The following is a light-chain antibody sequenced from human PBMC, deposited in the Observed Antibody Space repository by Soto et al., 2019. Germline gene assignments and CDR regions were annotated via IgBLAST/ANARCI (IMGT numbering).Light chain of an antibody. CDR1: QSISSY. J-gene: IGKJ1*01. V-gene: IGKV1-39*01. CDR3: QQSYSTPWT. Sequence: DIQMTQSPSSLSASVGDRVTITCRASQSISSYLKWYQQKPGKANKLLISSASSFQSGVPSRFSDTGSWTDFTLPISSLLHEDFATYYCQQSYSTPWTFGEGIEVEIK. CDR2: SAS.